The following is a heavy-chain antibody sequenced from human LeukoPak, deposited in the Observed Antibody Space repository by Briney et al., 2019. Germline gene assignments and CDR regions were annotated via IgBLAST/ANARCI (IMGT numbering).Heavy chain of an antibody. D-gene: IGHD2-2*01. CDR1: GYTFTANY. CDR2: INPNSGGT. J-gene: IGHJ6*03. V-gene: IGHV1-2*02. CDR3: ARDLKTQASTSWYYYYYMDV. Sequence: ASVKVSCKASGYTFTANYMHWVRQAPGQGLEWMGWINPNSGGTNYAQKFQGRVTMTRDTSISTAYMELSRLRSDDTAVYYCARDLKTQASTSWYYYYYMDVWGKGTTVTVSS.